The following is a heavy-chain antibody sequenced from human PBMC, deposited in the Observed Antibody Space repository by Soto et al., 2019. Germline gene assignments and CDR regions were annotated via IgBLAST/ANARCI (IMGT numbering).Heavy chain of an antibody. CDR3: ARSHGGNSDYYYYGMDV. CDR2: IYYSGST. J-gene: IGHJ6*02. V-gene: IGHV4-59*01. D-gene: IGHD2-21*02. Sequence: SETLSLTCTVSGGSISSYYWSWIRQPPGKGLEWIGYIYYSGSTNYNPSLKSRVTISVDTSKNQFSLKLSSVTAADTAVYYCARSHGGNSDYYYYGMDVWGQGTTVTVSS. CDR1: GGSISSYY.